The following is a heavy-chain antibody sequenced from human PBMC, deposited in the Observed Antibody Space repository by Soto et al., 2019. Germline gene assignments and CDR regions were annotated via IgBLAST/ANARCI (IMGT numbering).Heavy chain of an antibody. D-gene: IGHD6-19*01. V-gene: IGHV4-39*01. Sequence: SETLSLTCTVSGASLNIGIDYWGWIRQPPGKALEWIGNIYYTGNTYYKSSLKSRVTISADTSKNQLSLKLSFVTAADTAVYYCARSTSGWYDYWGQGTLVTVSS. CDR2: IYYTGNT. CDR1: GASLNIGIDY. J-gene: IGHJ4*02. CDR3: ARSTSGWYDY.